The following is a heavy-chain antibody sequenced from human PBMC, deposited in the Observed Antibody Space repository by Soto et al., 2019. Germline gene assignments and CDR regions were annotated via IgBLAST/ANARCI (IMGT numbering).Heavy chain of an antibody. J-gene: IGHJ4*02. CDR3: AKDFPYYYDSSGPFNY. Sequence: GGSLRLSCAASGFTFSSYAMSWVRQAPGKGLEWVSAISGSGGSTYYADSVKGRFTISRDNSKNTLYLQMNSLRAEDTAVYYCAKDFPYYYDSSGPFNYWGQGTLVTVSS. V-gene: IGHV3-23*01. CDR2: ISGSGGST. D-gene: IGHD3-22*01. CDR1: GFTFSSYA.